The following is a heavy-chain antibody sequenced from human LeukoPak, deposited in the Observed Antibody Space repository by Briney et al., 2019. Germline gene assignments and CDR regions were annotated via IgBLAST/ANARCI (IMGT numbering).Heavy chain of an antibody. J-gene: IGHJ5*02. CDR2: IIPIFGTA. Sequence: GASVKVSCKASGGTFSSYAISWVRQAPGQGLEWMGGIIPIFGTANYAQKFQGRVTMTEDTSTDTAYMELSSLRSEDTAVYYCATVFNWQQLGANWFDPWGQGTLVTVSS. CDR3: ATVFNWQQLGANWFDP. D-gene: IGHD6-13*01. V-gene: IGHV1-69*06. CDR1: GGTFSSYA.